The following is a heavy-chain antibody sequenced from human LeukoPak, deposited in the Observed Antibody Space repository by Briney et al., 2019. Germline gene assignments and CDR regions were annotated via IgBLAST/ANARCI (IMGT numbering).Heavy chain of an antibody. J-gene: IGHJ4*02. V-gene: IGHV3-21*01. Sequence: GGSLRLSCAASGFTFSSKSMNWVRQAPGKGLEWVSSITTTSSYIYYADSVKGRFSISRDNAMNSLYLEMNSLRAEDTAVYYCVVGHTQSKDYDFWSSYFDYWGQGTLVTVSS. CDR2: ITTTSSYI. CDR1: GFTFSSKS. CDR3: VVGHTQSKDYDFWSSYFDY. D-gene: IGHD3-3*01.